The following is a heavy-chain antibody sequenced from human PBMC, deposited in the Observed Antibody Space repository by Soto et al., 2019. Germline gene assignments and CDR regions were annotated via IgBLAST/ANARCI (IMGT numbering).Heavy chain of an antibody. V-gene: IGHV4-34*01. Sequence: LSLTCAVYCGSFSGYYWSWIRQPPGKGLEWIGEINHSGSTNYNPSLKSRVTISVDTSKNQFSLKLSSVTAADTAVYYCARGRGRITIFGVVTYFDYWGQGTLVTVSS. D-gene: IGHD3-3*01. CDR1: CGSFSGYY. CDR2: INHSGST. CDR3: ARGRGRITIFGVVTYFDY. J-gene: IGHJ4*02.